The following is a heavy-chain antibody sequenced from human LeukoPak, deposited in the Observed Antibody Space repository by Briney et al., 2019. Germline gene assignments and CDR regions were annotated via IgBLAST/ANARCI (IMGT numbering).Heavy chain of an antibody. CDR2: IYYSGST. CDR3: AGGGAGTAAAGTGRFDY. V-gene: IGHV4-59*01. Sequence: SETLSLTCTASGGSISSYYWSWIRQPPGKGLEWIGYIYYSGSTNYNPSLKSRVTISVDTSKNQFSLKLSSVTAADTAVYYCAGGGAGTAAAGTGRFDYWGQGTLVTVSS. D-gene: IGHD6-13*01. J-gene: IGHJ4*02. CDR1: GGSISSYY.